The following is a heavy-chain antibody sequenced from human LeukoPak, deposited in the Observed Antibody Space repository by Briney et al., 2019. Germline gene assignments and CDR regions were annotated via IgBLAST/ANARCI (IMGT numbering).Heavy chain of an antibody. CDR2: ISYDGSNK. Sequence: GSLRLSCAASGFTVSSNYMHWVRQAPGKGLEWVVVISYDGSNKYYADSVKGRFTISRDNSKNTLYLQMNSLRAEDTAVYYCARGGAYYDSSQTLDYWGQGTLVTVSS. CDR3: ARGGAYYDSSQTLDY. D-gene: IGHD3-22*01. CDR1: GFTVSSNY. J-gene: IGHJ4*02. V-gene: IGHV3-30-3*01.